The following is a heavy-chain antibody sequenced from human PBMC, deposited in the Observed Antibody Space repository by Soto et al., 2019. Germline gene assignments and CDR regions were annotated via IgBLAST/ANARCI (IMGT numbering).Heavy chain of an antibody. J-gene: IGHJ4*02. CDR2: IIPMFGTA. V-gene: IGHV1-69*12. CDR1: GGTFSTYA. CDR3: ASGIQLWLRRINNGYAG. D-gene: IGHD5-18*01. Sequence: QVQLVQSGAEVKKPESSVKVSCKAPGGTFSTYAISWVRQAPGQGLEWMGGIIPMFGTANYAPRFQDRVTITADESTNTVYMELSSPRPEDTAVYFCASGIQLWLRRINNGYAGWGQGTLVTVSS.